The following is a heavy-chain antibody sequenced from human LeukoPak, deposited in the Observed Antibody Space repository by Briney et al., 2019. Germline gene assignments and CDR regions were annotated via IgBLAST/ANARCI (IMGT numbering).Heavy chain of an antibody. CDR2: IYTSGST. CDR3: ARDRWYSSSSGFDY. V-gene: IGHV4-4*07. J-gene: IGHJ4*02. CDR1: GGSISSYY. D-gene: IGHD6-6*01. Sequence: SETLSLTCTVSGGSISSYYWSWIRQPAGKGLEWIGRIYTSGSTNYNPSLRSRVTMSVDTSKNQFSLKLSSVTAADTAVYYCARDRWYSSSSGFDYWGQGTLVTVSS.